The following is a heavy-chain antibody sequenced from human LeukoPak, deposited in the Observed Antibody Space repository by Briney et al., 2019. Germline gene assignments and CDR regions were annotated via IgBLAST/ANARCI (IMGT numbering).Heavy chain of an antibody. CDR1: GYTFTGYY. CDR2: IDPNSGGT. J-gene: IGHJ2*01. CDR3: ARTDCSGTSCYRSVWYFDL. D-gene: IGHD2-15*01. Sequence: ASVKVSCKASGYTFTGYYIHWVRQAPGQGLEWMGWIDPNSGGTKYAQKFQGRVTMTRDTSISTAYMDLSRLKSDDTAVYYCARTDCSGTSCYRSVWYFDLWGRGTLVTVSS. V-gene: IGHV1-2*02.